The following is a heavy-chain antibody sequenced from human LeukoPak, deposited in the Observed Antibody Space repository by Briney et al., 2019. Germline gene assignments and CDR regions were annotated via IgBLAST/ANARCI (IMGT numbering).Heavy chain of an antibody. CDR1: GFTFSGFY. J-gene: IGHJ4*02. Sequence: PGGSLRLSCAASGFTFSGFYMSWIRQAPGKGLEWVSCIGSSSSYTNYADSVKGRFTISRDNAKNSLYQQMDGLRAEDTAVYYCARDRGAVAATWFDYWGQGTLVTVSS. CDR2: IGSSSSYT. D-gene: IGHD6-19*01. CDR3: ARDRGAVAATWFDY. V-gene: IGHV3-11*05.